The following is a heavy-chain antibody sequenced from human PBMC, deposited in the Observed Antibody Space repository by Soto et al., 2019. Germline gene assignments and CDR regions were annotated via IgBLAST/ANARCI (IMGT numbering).Heavy chain of an antibody. Sequence: PSETLSLTCVVSGYSISTGYYWGWTRQPPGKGLEWIGSVYHSGVTDYNPSLKSRIIISVDTSKNQFSLKLTSVTAADTAVYFCARAMRDAYNLNYHGMDVWGQGTTVTVSS. V-gene: IGHV4-38-2*01. J-gene: IGHJ6*02. D-gene: IGHD1-1*01. CDR1: GYSISTGYY. CDR3: ARAMRDAYNLNYHGMDV. CDR2: VYHSGVT.